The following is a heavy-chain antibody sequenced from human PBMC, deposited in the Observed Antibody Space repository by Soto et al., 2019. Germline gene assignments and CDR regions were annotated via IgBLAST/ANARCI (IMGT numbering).Heavy chain of an antibody. CDR2: SSDSGDRT. CDR1: GFTLSMSA. J-gene: IGHJ3*01. Sequence: HPGGSLRLSCASSGFTLSMSAVNWVRQGPGKGLEWVSDSSDSGDRTYYADSVRGRFTISRDRSKNTVSLQMDSLRAEDTAVYYWAKDRGIIVKAGDAFDVWGQGTKVTLSS. CDR3: AKDRGIIVKAGDAFDV. V-gene: IGHV3-23*01. D-gene: IGHD3-16*02.